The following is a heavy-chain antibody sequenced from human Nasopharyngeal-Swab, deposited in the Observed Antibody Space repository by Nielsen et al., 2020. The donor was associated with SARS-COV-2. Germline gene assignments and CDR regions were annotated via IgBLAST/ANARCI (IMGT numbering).Heavy chain of an antibody. J-gene: IGHJ1*01. Sequence: GESLKISCAASGFTFSNAWMSWVRQAPGKGLEWVGRIKSKTDGGTTDYAAPVKGRFTITRDDSKTTLYLQMNSLRAEDTAVYYCARDLGGGYCTTINCLGSWGQGTLVTVSS. CDR3: ARDLGGGYCTTINCLGS. CDR1: GFTFSNAW. V-gene: IGHV3-15*01. D-gene: IGHD2-8*01. CDR2: IKSKTDGGTT.